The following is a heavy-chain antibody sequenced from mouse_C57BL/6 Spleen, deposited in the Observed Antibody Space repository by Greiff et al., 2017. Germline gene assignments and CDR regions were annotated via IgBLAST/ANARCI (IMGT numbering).Heavy chain of an antibody. Sequence: VQLQQSGPELVKPGASVKISCKASGYTFTDSYMNWVKQSHGKSLEWIGDINPNNGGTSYNQKFKGKATLTVDKSSSTAYMELRSLTSEDSAVYYCATGSSYWYFDVWGTGTTVTVSS. CDR1: GYTFTDSY. CDR3: ATGSSYWYFDV. CDR2: INPNNGGT. D-gene: IGHD1-1*01. J-gene: IGHJ1*03. V-gene: IGHV1-26*01.